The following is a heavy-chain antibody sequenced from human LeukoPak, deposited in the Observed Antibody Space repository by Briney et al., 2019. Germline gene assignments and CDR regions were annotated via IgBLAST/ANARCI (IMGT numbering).Heavy chain of an antibody. CDR3: ARVVAAAGSGGWFDP. CDR1: GGTFSSYA. CDR2: IIPILGIA. J-gene: IGHJ5*02. Sequence: RASVKVSCKASGGTFSSYAISWVRQAPGQGLEWMGRIIPILGIANYAQKFQGRVTITADKSTSTAYMELSSLRSEDTAVYYCARVVAAAGSGGWFDPWGQGTLVTVSS. D-gene: IGHD6-13*01. V-gene: IGHV1-69*04.